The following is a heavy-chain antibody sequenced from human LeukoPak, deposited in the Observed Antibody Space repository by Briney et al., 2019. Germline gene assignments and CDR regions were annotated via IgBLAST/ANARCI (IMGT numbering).Heavy chain of an antibody. CDR1: GYSISSD. J-gene: IGHJ6*03. CDR3: ARVLSGYYYYMDV. Sequence: TSETLSLTCTVSGYSISSDWGWIRQPPGKGLEWIGNIYHSGSTYYNPSLKSRVTISVDTSKNQFSLKLSSVTAADTAVYYCARVLSGYYYYMDVWGKGTTVTISS. V-gene: IGHV4-38-2*02. CDR2: IYHSGST. D-gene: IGHD3-10*01.